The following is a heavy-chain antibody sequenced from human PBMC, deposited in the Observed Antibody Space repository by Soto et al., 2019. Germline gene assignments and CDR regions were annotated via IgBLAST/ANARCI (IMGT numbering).Heavy chain of an antibody. Sequence: EVQLVESGGGLVQPGGSLRLSCAASGFTFSSYSMNWVRQAPGKGLEWVSYIRSSSSTIYYADSVKGRFTISRDNAKNSLYLQMNSLRAEDTAVYYCARDGRTGAFDIWGQGTMVTVSS. CDR3: ARDGRTGAFDI. CDR1: GFTFSSYS. CDR2: IRSSSSTI. V-gene: IGHV3-48*01. J-gene: IGHJ3*02. D-gene: IGHD4-17*01.